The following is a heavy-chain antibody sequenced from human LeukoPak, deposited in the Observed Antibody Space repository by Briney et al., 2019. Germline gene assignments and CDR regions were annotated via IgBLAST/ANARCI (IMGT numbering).Heavy chain of an antibody. CDR1: GGSISSSSYY. V-gene: IGHV4-39*07. CDR2: IYYSGST. J-gene: IGHJ6*03. Sequence: SETLSLTCTVSGGSISSSSYYWGWIRQPPGKGLEWIGSIYYSGSTYYNPSLKSRVTISVDTSKNQFSLKLSSVTAADTAVYYCARDRAAVTTAYYYYYYMDVWGKGTTVTISS. CDR3: ARDRAAVTTAYYYYYYMDV. D-gene: IGHD4-17*01.